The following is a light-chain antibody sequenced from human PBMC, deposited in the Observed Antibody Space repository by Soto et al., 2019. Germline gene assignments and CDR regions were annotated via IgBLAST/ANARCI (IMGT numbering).Light chain of an antibody. V-gene: IGKV3-20*01. CDR1: QSVSSSY. CDR3: QHYGTSAL. CDR2: GTF. Sequence: EIVLTQSPGTLSLSPGERATLSCRASQSVSSSYLAWYQQKPGQAPRLLIYGTFSRATGIPDRFSGSGSGTDFTLTISSLEPEDFAVYYCQHYGTSALFGPGTKVEIK. J-gene: IGKJ3*01.